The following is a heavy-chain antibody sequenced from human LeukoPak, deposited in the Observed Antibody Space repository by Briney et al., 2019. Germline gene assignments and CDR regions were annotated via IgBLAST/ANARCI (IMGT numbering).Heavy chain of an antibody. CDR3: ASYCSGGSCYSGDDY. Sequence: SETLSLTCTVSGGSISSGGYYWSWIRQHPGTGLEWIGYIYYSGSTYYNPSPKSRVTISVDTSKNQFSLKLSSVTAADTAVYYCASYCSGGSCYSGDDYWGQGTLVTVSS. V-gene: IGHV4-31*03. D-gene: IGHD2-15*01. CDR1: GGSISSGGYY. J-gene: IGHJ4*02. CDR2: IYYSGST.